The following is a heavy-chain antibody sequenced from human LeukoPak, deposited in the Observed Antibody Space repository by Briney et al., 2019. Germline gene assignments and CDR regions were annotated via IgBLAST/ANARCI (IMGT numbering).Heavy chain of an antibody. CDR2: IYYSGST. V-gene: IGHV4-59*12. J-gene: IGHJ5*02. D-gene: IGHD6-13*01. CDR1: GGSISSYY. CDR3: ARDGAAAGTRNWFDP. Sequence: PSETLSLTCTVSGGSISSYYWNWIRQPPGKGLEWIGYIYYSGSTNYNPSLKSRVSISVDTSKNQFSLKLSSVTAADTAVYYCARDGAAAGTRNWFDPWGQGTLVTVSS.